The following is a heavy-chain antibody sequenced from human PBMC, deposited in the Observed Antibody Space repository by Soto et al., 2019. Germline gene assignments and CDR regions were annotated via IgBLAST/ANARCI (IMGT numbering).Heavy chain of an antibody. CDR1: GGTFSNYA. Sequence: QVQLVQSGAEVKKTGSSVKVSCKASGGTFSNYAITWVRQAPGQGLEWMGGIIPLFGTPNYAQKFQGRVTIIADTSTSTVYMDLSSLTSDDTAVYFCARGPHYDYIHRAGYYYVMDVWGQGTTVTVSS. CDR2: IIPLFGTP. V-gene: IGHV1-69*06. D-gene: IGHD3-16*01. CDR3: ARGPHYDYIHRAGYYYVMDV. J-gene: IGHJ6*02.